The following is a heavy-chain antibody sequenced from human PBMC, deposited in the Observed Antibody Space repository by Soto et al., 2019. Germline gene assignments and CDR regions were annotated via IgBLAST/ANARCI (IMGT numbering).Heavy chain of an antibody. CDR3: ASTRDVLGYCSSTSCYGHVDY. D-gene: IGHD2-2*01. Sequence: GESLKISCAASGFTFSSYAMSWVRQAPGKGLEWVSAISGSGGSTYYADSVKGRFTISRDNSKNTLYLQMNSLRAEDTAVYYCASTRDVLGYCSSTSCYGHVDYWGQGTLVTVSS. J-gene: IGHJ4*02. CDR2: ISGSGGST. V-gene: IGHV3-23*01. CDR1: GFTFSSYA.